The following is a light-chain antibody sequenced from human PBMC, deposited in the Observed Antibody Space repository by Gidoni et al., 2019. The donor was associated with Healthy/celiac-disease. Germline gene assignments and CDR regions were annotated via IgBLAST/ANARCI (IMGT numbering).Light chain of an antibody. J-gene: IGKJ5*01. Sequence: VALGERATINCKSSQSVLYSSNNKNFLAWYQQKPRQPPKLLFYWASTRKYGVPDRFSGSGSGTDFTLTISSLQAEDVAVYYCQQYYSTPITFXXXTRLEI. CDR2: WAS. CDR1: QSVLYSSNNKNF. CDR3: QQYYSTPIT. V-gene: IGKV4-1*01.